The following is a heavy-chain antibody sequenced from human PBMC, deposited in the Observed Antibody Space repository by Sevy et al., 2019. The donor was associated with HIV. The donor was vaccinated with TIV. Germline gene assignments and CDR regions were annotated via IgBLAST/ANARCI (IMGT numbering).Heavy chain of an antibody. CDR1: GFTFSSYG. D-gene: IGHD6-13*01. Sequence: GGSLRLSCAASGFTFSSYGMHWVRQAPGKGLEWVAFIRYDGSNKYYADSVKGRFTISRDNSKNTLYLQMNSLRAEDTAVYYCAKDLGYSSSWYSWDYYYYGMDVWGQGITVTVSS. CDR2: IRYDGSNK. CDR3: AKDLGYSSSWYSWDYYYYGMDV. J-gene: IGHJ6*02. V-gene: IGHV3-30*02.